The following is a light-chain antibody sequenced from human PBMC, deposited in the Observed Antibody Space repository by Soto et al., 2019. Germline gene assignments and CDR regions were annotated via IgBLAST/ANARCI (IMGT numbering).Light chain of an antibody. CDR1: QDIRNY. Sequence: IQMTQSPSYLSASVGHRVTITGEASQDIRNYLNWYQQKPGNAPKPLIYDASNLESGVPSRFSGSGSGTEFPLTISSLQPDDCPTDYCQQYNSYPITFGQGTKVDI. CDR3: QQYNSYPIT. J-gene: IGKJ1*01. V-gene: IGKV1-33*01. CDR2: DAS.